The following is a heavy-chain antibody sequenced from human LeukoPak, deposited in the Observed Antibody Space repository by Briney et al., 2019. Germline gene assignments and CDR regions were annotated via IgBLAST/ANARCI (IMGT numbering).Heavy chain of an antibody. Sequence: ASVKVSCKAPLYTFIRYDINSVRQATGHGLEWGGLMNDNSGNRGYAQKLQGSVTMTRNTYISTASMELSSLRSEDAVVYYCARSIVGAGDGFDIWGQGTMVTVSS. D-gene: IGHD1-26*01. J-gene: IGHJ3*02. CDR3: ARSIVGAGDGFDI. CDR2: MNDNSGNR. V-gene: IGHV1-8*01. CDR1: LYTFIRYD.